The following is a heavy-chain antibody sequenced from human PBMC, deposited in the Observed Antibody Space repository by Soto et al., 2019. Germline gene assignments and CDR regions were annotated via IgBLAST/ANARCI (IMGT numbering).Heavy chain of an antibody. D-gene: IGHD3-10*01. Sequence: ASVKVSCKASGYTFTGYFIHWVRQAPGQGLEWMGWINPNSGATKYAQKFQGRVTLTRDTSINTAYMEMNILRSDDAAVYYCARGGGTILAPLPWGQGTLVTVSS. CDR2: INPNSGAT. V-gene: IGHV1-2*02. J-gene: IGHJ5*02. CDR1: GYTFTGYF. CDR3: ARGGGTILAPLP.